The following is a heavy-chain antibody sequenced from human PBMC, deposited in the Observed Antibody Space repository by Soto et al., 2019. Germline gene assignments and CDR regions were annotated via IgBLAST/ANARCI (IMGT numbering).Heavy chain of an antibody. Sequence: GESLKISCKASGYSFSTFRIAWVRQMPGKGLDWMGVIYPGDSDTRYSPSFHGQVTISADKSISTAYLQWSSLKASDTAMYFCARLPGVRGVFDGFNVWGQGTMVTVSS. CDR3: ARLPGVRGVFDGFNV. CDR1: GYSFSTFR. J-gene: IGHJ3*01. CDR2: IYPGDSDT. V-gene: IGHV5-51*01. D-gene: IGHD3-10*01.